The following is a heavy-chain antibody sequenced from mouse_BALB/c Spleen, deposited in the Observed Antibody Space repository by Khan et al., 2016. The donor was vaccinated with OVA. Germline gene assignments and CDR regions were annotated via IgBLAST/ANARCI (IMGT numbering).Heavy chain of an antibody. CDR3: ARGNYYGYYFDY. J-gene: IGHJ2*01. Sequence: EVQLVESGPGLVKPSQSLSLTCTVTGYSITSGYAWNWIRQFAGNKLEWMGYISYSGVTSYTPFLKSRISITRDTSKNQFFLQLNSVTTEDTATCYCARGNYYGYYFDYWGQGTTLTVSS. V-gene: IGHV3-2*02. D-gene: IGHD1-1*01. CDR1: GYSITSGYA. CDR2: ISYSGVT.